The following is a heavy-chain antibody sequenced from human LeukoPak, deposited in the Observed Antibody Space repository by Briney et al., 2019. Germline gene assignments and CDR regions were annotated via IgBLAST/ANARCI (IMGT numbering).Heavy chain of an antibody. CDR2: IYDDSST. CDR3: AKANGNWNDRLLDY. Sequence: GGSLRLSCAASGFTVSSKYMSWVRQAPGKGLEWVSVIYDDSSTFYADSVKGRFTISRDNSKNTLYLQMNSLRAEDTAVYYCAKANGNWNDRLLDYWGQGTLVTVSS. D-gene: IGHD1-20*01. J-gene: IGHJ4*02. CDR1: GFTVSSKY. V-gene: IGHV3-53*01.